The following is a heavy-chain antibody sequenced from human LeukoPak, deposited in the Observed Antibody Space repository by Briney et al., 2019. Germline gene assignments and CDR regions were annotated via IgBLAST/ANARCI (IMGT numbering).Heavy chain of an antibody. V-gene: IGHV3-9*01. CDR1: GFTFGDYA. D-gene: IGHD6-19*01. J-gene: IGHJ4*02. Sequence: PGGSLRLSCAASGFTFGDYAMHWVRHAPGKGLEWVSGISWNSDSIGYADSVKGRFTISRDNAKNTLYLQMNSLRAEDTAVYYCARSSTSGSPFDYWGQGTLVTVSS. CDR3: ARSSTSGSPFDY. CDR2: ISWNSDSI.